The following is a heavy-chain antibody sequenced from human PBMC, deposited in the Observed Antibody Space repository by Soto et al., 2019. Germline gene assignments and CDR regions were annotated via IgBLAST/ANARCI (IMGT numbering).Heavy chain of an antibody. CDR3: ARRYGDASDY. Sequence: SETLSLTCAVSGGSISSGGYSWSWIRQPPGKGLEWIGYIYHSGSTNYNPSLKSRVTISVDTSKNQFSLKLRSVTAADTAVYYCARRYGDASDYWGQGTLVTVSS. CDR1: GGSISSGGYS. J-gene: IGHJ4*02. CDR2: IYHSGST. V-gene: IGHV4-30-2*01. D-gene: IGHD4-17*01.